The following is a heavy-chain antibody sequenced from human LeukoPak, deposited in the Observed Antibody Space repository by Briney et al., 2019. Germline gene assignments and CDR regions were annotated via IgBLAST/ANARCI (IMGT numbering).Heavy chain of an antibody. V-gene: IGHV4-39*01. CDR3: VRHDGRGGATMGAFDS. J-gene: IGHJ5*01. Sequence: SETLSLTCTVSAGSFISSSHHWGWIRQSPGKGLEWIVTVYYGRTTYYNPSLDGRVTISLDTSANHFSLQLNSVTAADTAVYYCVRHDGRGGATMGAFDSWGQGSLVTVSS. CDR1: AGSFISSSHH. CDR2: VYYGRTT. D-gene: IGHD5-12*01.